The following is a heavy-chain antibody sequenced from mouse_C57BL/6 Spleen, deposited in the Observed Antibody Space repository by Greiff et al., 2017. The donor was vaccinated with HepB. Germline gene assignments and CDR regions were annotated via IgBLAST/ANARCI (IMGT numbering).Heavy chain of an antibody. CDR2: IHPNSGST. J-gene: IGHJ2*01. CDR3: ARSGLGRGYFDY. V-gene: IGHV1-64*01. CDR1: GYTFTSYW. Sequence: QVQLQQPGAELVKPGASVKLSCKASGYTFTSYWMHWVKQRPGQGLEWIGMIHPNSGSTNYNEKFKSKATLTVDKSSSTAYMQLSSLTSEDSAVYYCARSGLGRGYFDYWGQGTTLTVSS. D-gene: IGHD4-1*01.